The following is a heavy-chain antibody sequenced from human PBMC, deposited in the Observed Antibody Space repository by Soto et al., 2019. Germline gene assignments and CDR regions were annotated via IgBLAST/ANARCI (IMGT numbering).Heavy chain of an antibody. V-gene: IGHV1-3*01. CDR2: INAGNGNT. J-gene: IGHJ4*02. CDR1: GYTFANFA. CDR3: ARQAWYHFDY. D-gene: IGHD6-13*01. Sequence: ASVKVSCKASGYTFANFARHWVRQAPGQRLEWMGWINAGNGNTRYSQNLQGRVTITRDTSASTVYMELSSLRSEDTAVYYCARQAWYHFDYWGQGTLVTVSS.